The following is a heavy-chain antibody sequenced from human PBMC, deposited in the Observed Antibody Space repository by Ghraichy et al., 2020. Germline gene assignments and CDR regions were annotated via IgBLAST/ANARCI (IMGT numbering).Heavy chain of an antibody. J-gene: IGHJ4*02. CDR3: ARHRGIAVAAQALLVSSLGEGWFDY. D-gene: IGHD6-19*01. CDR2: IYYSGST. V-gene: IGHV4-39*01. Sequence: SEPLSLTCTVSGGSISSSSYYWGWIRQPPGKGLEWIGSIYYSGSTYYNPSLKSRVTISVDTSKNQFSLKLSSVTAADTAVYYCARHRGIAVAAQALLVSSLGEGWFDYWGQGTLVTVSS. CDR1: GGSISSSSYY.